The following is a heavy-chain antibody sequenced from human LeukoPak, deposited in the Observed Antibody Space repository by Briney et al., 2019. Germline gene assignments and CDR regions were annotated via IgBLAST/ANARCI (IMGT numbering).Heavy chain of an antibody. CDR2: ISYDGSNK. J-gene: IGHJ4*02. CDR3: ARDQYDTWSRRGNFDS. CDR1: GFTFSSYA. D-gene: IGHD3-3*01. Sequence: GGSLRLSCAASGFTFSSYAMHWVRQAPGKGLEWVAVISYDGSNKYYADSVKGRFTISRDNSKNTLYLQMNSLRAEDTAVFYCARDQYDTWSRRGNFDSWGQGTLVIVSS. V-gene: IGHV3-30-3*01.